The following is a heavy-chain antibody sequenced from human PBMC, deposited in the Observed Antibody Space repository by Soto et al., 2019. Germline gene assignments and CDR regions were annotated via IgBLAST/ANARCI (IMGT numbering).Heavy chain of an antibody. J-gene: IGHJ3*02. CDR2: IYYSAST. D-gene: IGHD4-17*01. V-gene: IGHV4-31*03. CDR1: GGSISSGGYY. Sequence: SETLSLTCTVSGGSISSGGYYWSWIRQHPGKGLEWIGYIYYSASTYYNPSLKSRVTISVDTSKNQFSLKLSSVTAADTAVYYCARRYGSAFDIWGHGTMVTVSS. CDR3: ARRYGSAFDI.